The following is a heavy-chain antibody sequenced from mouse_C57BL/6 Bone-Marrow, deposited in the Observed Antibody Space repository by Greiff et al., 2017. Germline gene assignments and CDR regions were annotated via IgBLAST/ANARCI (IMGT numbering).Heavy chain of an antibody. Sequence: EVKLVESGEGLVKPGGSLKLSCAASGFTFSSYAMSWVRQTPEKRLEWVAYISSGGDYIYYADTVKGRFTISRDNARNTLYLQMSSLKSEDTAMYYCTRERGHWACFAYWGQVTLVTVSA. J-gene: IGHJ3*01. CDR2: ISSGGDYI. V-gene: IGHV5-9-1*02. CDR1: GFTFSSYA. D-gene: IGHD4-1*01. CDR3: TRERGHWACFAY.